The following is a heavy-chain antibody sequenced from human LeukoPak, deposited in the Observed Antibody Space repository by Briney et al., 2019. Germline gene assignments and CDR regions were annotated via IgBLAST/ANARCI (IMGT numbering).Heavy chain of an antibody. CDR1: GYTFTSYG. V-gene: IGHV1-18*01. CDR2: ISAYNGNT. Sequence: GASVEVSCKASGYTFTSYGISWVRQAPGQGLEWMGWISAYNGNTNYAQKLQGRVTMTTDTSTSTAYMELRSLRSDDTAVYYCARVPPSYYEGVWFHPWGQGTLVTVSS. J-gene: IGHJ5*02. D-gene: IGHD3-22*01. CDR3: ARVPPSYYEGVWFHP.